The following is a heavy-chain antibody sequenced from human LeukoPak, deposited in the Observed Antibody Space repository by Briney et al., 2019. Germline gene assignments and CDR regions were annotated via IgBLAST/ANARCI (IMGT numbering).Heavy chain of an antibody. D-gene: IGHD3-10*01. J-gene: IGHJ4*02. CDR1: GFIFDDHG. Sequence: GGSLRLSCAASGFIFDDHGMNWVRQAPGKGLEWVSGINWSGGSTSYADSVKGRFTISRDNAKNSLYLQMNSLRAEDMALYYCAKSKYLGGSYDYWGQGTLVTVSS. CDR3: AKSKYLGGSYDY. V-gene: IGHV3-20*04. CDR2: INWSGGST.